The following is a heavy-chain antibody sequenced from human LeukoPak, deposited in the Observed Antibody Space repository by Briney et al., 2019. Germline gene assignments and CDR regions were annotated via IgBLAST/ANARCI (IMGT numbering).Heavy chain of an antibody. V-gene: IGHV4-4*07. CDR1: GGSISSYY. Sequence: SETLSLTCTVPGGSISSYYWSWIRQPAGKGLEWIGRIYTSGSTNYNPSLKSRVTMSVDTSKTQFSLKLSSVTVADTAVYYCARDLVVVPAAIDWFDPWGQGTLATVSS. D-gene: IGHD2-2*01. CDR3: ARDLVVVPAAIDWFDP. CDR2: IYTSGST. J-gene: IGHJ5*02.